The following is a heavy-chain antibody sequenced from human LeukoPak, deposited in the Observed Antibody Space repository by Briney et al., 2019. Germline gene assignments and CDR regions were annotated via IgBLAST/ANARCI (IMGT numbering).Heavy chain of an antibody. CDR1: GFSFSDYH. Sequence: GGSLRLSXAASGFSFSDYHMSWVRQAPGKGLEWLSYIPPSETALYYTDSVKGRFTISRDNAKNSLYLQMNSRRAEDTALYYCARDVGELLGHDYWGQGTLVTVSS. J-gene: IGHJ4*02. V-gene: IGHV3-11*04. D-gene: IGHD1-26*01. CDR2: IPPSETAL. CDR3: ARDVGELLGHDY.